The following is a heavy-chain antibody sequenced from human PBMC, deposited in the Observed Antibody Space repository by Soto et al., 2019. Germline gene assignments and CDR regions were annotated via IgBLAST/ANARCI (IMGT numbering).Heavy chain of an antibody. D-gene: IGHD3-3*01. CDR3: SPRITIFGEGPNSG. V-gene: IGHV3-15*07. J-gene: IGHJ4*02. CDR1: GFTFSNAW. Sequence: EVQLVESGGGLVKPGGSLRLSCAASGFTFSNAWMNWVRHAPGKGLEWVGRIKSKADDETTDYAAPVKGRFTISRDDSRNILYLQMNSLKIEDKGVYYCSPRITIFGEGPNSGGGQGTLVTVSS. CDR2: IKSKADDETT.